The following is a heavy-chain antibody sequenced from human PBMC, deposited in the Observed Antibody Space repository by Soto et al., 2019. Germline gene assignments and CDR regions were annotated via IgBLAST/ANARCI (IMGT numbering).Heavy chain of an antibody. D-gene: IGHD6-19*01. J-gene: IGHJ5*02. CDR2: VYYTGNT. Sequence: QVQLQESGPGLVKPSQTLSLTCTVSGGSVSSGDYYWSWVRQHPGKGLEWIGYVYYTGNTYYNPSLKSRVTISVDTSKNQFALRLRSVTAADTGGYYCAREVSPNSSGWYTVLVRWFDPWGQGTLVTVSS. CDR1: GGSVSSGDYY. CDR3: AREVSPNSSGWYTVLVRWFDP. V-gene: IGHV4-31*03.